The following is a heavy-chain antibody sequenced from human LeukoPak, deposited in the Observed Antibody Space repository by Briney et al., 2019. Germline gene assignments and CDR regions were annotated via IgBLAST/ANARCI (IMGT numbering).Heavy chain of an antibody. CDR1: GGSISSSSYY. V-gene: IGHV4-39*01. CDR2: IYYSGST. CDR3: ARLPHDYGDYKGDWFDP. J-gene: IGHJ5*02. Sequence: SETLSLTCTVSGGSISSSSYYWGWIRQPPGKGLEWIGYIYYSGSTYYNPSLKSRVTISVDTSKNQFSLKLSSVTAADTAVYYCARLPHDYGDYKGDWFDPWGQGTLVTVSS. D-gene: IGHD4-17*01.